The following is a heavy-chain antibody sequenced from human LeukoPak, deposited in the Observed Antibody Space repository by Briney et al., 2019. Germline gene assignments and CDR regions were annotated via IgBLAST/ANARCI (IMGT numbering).Heavy chain of an antibody. CDR2: ITGSGGNR. CDR3: AKSRGYCSGGNCYPFDS. V-gene: IGHV3-23*01. J-gene: IGHJ4*02. CDR1: GFTFSSHG. D-gene: IGHD2-15*01. Sequence: QSGGSLRLSCAASGFTFSSHGMNWVRQAPGKGLEWVSGITGSGGNRYYADSVKGRFTISRDNSKNTLYLQMNSLRAEDTAVYYCAKSRGYCSGGNCYPFDSWGQGTLVTVSS.